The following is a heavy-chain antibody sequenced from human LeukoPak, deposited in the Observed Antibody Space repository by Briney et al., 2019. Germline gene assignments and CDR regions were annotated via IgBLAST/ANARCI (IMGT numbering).Heavy chain of an antibody. V-gene: IGHV4-59*12. J-gene: IGHJ4*02. CDR3: ARVDTAMVTGNFDY. Sequence: PSETLSLTCTVSGGSISSYYWSWIRQPPGKGLEWIGYIYYSGSTNYNPSLKSRVTISVDTSKNQFSLKLSSVTAADTAVYYCARVDTAMVTGNFDYWGQGTLVTVSS. CDR1: GGSISSYY. CDR2: IYYSGST. D-gene: IGHD5-18*01.